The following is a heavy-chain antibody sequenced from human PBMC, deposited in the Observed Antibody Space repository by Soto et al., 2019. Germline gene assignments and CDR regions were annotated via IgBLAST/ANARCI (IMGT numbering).Heavy chain of an antibody. CDR1: GFPFINYA. J-gene: IGHJ4*02. Sequence: ELQLLESGGGLVQPGGSLRLSCTASGFPFINYAMTWVRQAPGKGLEWVSTLSSDGDTYYADSVKGRFTVSRDNSKSTLYLQMNSLRGDDTAVYFCAKDRGLLSFFGAVHLDFWGRGTLVTVSS. D-gene: IGHD3-3*01. V-gene: IGHV3-23*01. CDR2: LSSDGDT. CDR3: AKDRGLLSFFGAVHLDF.